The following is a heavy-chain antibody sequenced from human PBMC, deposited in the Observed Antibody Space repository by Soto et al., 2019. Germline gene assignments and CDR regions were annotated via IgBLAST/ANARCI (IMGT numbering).Heavy chain of an antibody. Sequence: QVHLQESGPGLVKPSETLSLTCSVSGGSVSRGSYYWTWIRQSPGKGLEWIGYIHPTVGTKYEPSRESRVTISVDTSKNQFSLTLDSVTAADTAVYYCARAEWELLDFWGQGTLVIVSS. CDR2: IHPTVGT. CDR1: GGSVSRGSYY. D-gene: IGHD1-26*01. J-gene: IGHJ4*02. CDR3: ARAEWELLDF. V-gene: IGHV4-61*01.